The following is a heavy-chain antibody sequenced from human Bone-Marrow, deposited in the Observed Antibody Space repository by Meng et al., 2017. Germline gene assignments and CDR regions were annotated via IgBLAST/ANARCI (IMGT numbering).Heavy chain of an antibody. J-gene: IGHJ4*02. CDR1: GFTFSSYS. Sequence: GESLKISCAASGFTFSSYSMNWVRQAPGKGLEWVSSISSSSSYIYYADSVKGRFTISRDNAKNSLYLQMNSLRAEDTAVYYCARIWAVAGTWVQFDYWSQGTLVTVSS. CDR3: ARIWAVAGTWVQFDY. D-gene: IGHD6-19*01. CDR2: ISSSSSYI. V-gene: IGHV3-21*01.